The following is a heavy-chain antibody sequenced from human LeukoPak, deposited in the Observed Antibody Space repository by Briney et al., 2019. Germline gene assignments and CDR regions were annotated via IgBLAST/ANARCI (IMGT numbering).Heavy chain of an antibody. Sequence: GGSLRLSCAASGFTVSSNYMSWVRQAPGKGLEWVSVIYSGGSTYYADSVKGRFTISRDNSKNTLYLQMNSLGAEDTAVYYYASRLRTAAGDYWGQGTLVTVSS. CDR2: IYSGGST. V-gene: IGHV3-66*01. J-gene: IGHJ4*02. CDR3: ASRLRTAAGDY. D-gene: IGHD6-13*01. CDR1: GFTVSSNY.